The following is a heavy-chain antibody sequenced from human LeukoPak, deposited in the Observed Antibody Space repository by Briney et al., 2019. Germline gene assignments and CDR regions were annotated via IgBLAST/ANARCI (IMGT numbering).Heavy chain of an antibody. CDR3: ARSSVMAAAGTGRNQYFQH. J-gene: IGHJ1*01. CDR1: GYTFTSYA. CDR2: INAGNGNT. D-gene: IGHD6-13*01. V-gene: IGHV1-3*01. Sequence: ASVKVSFKASGYTFTSYAMHWVRQAPGQRREWMGWINAGNGNTKYSQKFQGRVTITRDTSASTAYMELSSLRSEDTAVYYCARSSVMAAAGTGRNQYFQHWGQGTLVTVSS.